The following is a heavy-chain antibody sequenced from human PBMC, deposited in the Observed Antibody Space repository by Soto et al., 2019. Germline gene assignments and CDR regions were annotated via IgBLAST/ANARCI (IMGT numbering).Heavy chain of an antibody. D-gene: IGHD3-3*01. CDR2: IYYSGST. CDR3: ARRPAFWSLWDY. Sequence: SETLSLTCTVSGGSISSSSYYWGWIRQPPGKGLEWIGSIYYSGSTYYNPSLKSRVTISVDTSKNQFSLKLSSVTAADTAVYYCARRPAFWSLWDYWGQGTLVTVSS. V-gene: IGHV4-39*01. J-gene: IGHJ4*02. CDR1: GGSISSSSYY.